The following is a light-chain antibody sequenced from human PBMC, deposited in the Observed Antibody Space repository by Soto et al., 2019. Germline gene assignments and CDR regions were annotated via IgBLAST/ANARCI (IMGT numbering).Light chain of an antibody. V-gene: IGKV3-20*01. Sequence: EIVFTQSPGTPSLSPVERATLSCRASQVVVTAYLHWYQHKPGQAPRLLISGASTRASGLPDRSSGSGVGTYFTLPVPRQAPQLGALYSSLPFRVSPTFSHGSRVHIK. CDR2: GAS. CDR1: QVVVTAY. J-gene: IGKJ3*01. CDR3: LPFRVSPT.